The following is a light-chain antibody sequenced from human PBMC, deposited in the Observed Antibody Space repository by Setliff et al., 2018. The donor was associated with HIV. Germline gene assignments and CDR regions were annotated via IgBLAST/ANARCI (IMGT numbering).Light chain of an antibody. CDR2: DVS. J-gene: IGLJ1*01. V-gene: IGLV2-14*01. CDR1: SNDVGAYNT. Sequence: SVLTQPASVSGSPGQSITISCTGTSNDVGAYNTVYWYQQHPGEAPKLMIYDVSTRPSGVSNRFSGSKSGNTASLTISGLQTEDEADYYYSSYTSSSTDVFGTGTKVTVL. CDR3: SSYTSSSTDV.